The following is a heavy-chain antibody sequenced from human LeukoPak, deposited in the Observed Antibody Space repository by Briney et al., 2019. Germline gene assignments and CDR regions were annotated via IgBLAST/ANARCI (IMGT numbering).Heavy chain of an antibody. CDR3: ARDLLGHSSGWPEYFQH. Sequence: GGSLRLSCAASGFTFSSYSMNWVRQAPGKGLEWVSSISSSSSDIYYADSVKGRFTISRDNAKNSLYLQMNSLRAEDTAVYYCARDLLGHSSGWPEYFQHWGQGTLVTVSS. D-gene: IGHD6-19*01. V-gene: IGHV3-21*01. CDR2: ISSSSSDI. CDR1: GFTFSSYS. J-gene: IGHJ1*01.